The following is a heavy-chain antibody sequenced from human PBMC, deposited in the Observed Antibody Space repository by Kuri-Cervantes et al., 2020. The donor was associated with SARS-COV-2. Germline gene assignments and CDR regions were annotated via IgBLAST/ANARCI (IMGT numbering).Heavy chain of an antibody. Sequence: SVKVSCKASGYTFTGYYMHWVRQAPGQGLEWMGRIIPIYGTTNYAQKVQGRVTITADESTNTAYMEMSSLRSVDTAIYYCAGDAMIITLFGLENWVDAWGQGTLVTVSS. D-gene: IGHD3/OR15-3a*01. CDR2: IIPIYGTT. CDR1: GYTFTGYY. J-gene: IGHJ5*02. V-gene: IGHV1-69*13. CDR3: AGDAMIITLFGLENWVDA.